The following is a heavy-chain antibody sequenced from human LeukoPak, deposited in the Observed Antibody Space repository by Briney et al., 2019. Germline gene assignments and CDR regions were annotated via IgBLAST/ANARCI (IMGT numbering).Heavy chain of an antibody. CDR3: ARVGYCTNGVCYNWFDP. CDR1: GDSISRSSYY. Sequence: SETLSLTCTVSGDSISRSSYYWGWIRQPPGKGLEWIGSIYYSGSTHYNPYLKSRVTISADTSKNQFSLKLASVTAADTSVYFCARVGYCTNGVCYNWFDPWGQGTLVTVSS. D-gene: IGHD2-8*01. CDR2: IYYSGST. J-gene: IGHJ5*02. V-gene: IGHV4-39*01.